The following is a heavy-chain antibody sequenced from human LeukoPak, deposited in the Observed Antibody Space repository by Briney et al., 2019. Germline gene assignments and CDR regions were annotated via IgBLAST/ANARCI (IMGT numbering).Heavy chain of an antibody. CDR3: ARGITMIPSNWFDP. D-gene: IGHD3-22*01. Sequence: GSSVTVSCKASGGTFSSYAISWVRQAPGQGLEWMGRIIPILGIANYAQKFQGRVTITADKSTSTAYMELSSLRSEDTAVYYCARGITMIPSNWFDPWGQGTLVTDSS. J-gene: IGHJ5*02. CDR1: GGTFSSYA. V-gene: IGHV1-69*04. CDR2: IIPILGIA.